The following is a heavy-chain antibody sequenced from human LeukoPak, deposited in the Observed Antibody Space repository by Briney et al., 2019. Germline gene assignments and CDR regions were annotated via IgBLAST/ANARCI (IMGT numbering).Heavy chain of an antibody. CDR2: IYTSGST. V-gene: IGHV4-4*07. D-gene: IGHD2-8*01. CDR3: ARRGMYAPFDH. CDR1: GGSISNYY. J-gene: IGHJ4*02. Sequence: SETLSLTCTVSGGSISNYYWTWIRQPPGKGLEWIGRIYTSGSTNYNPSLKSRVTMSVDTSKNQFSLKLSSVTAADTAVYYCARRGMYAPFDHWRQGTLVTVSS.